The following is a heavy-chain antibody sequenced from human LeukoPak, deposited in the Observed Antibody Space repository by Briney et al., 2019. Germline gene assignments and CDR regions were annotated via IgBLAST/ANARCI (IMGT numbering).Heavy chain of an antibody. D-gene: IGHD1-26*01. CDR3: ARHGFQWELPN. CDR2: IYISGTT. V-gene: IGHV4-4*09. J-gene: IGHJ4*02. Sequence: SETLSLTCTVSGDSISTYYWSWIRQPPGKGLEWIGFIYISGTTSYNPSLKSRVTISVDTSKNQFSLNLSSVTAADTAVYYCARHGFQWELPNWGQGTPVTVSS. CDR1: GDSISTYY.